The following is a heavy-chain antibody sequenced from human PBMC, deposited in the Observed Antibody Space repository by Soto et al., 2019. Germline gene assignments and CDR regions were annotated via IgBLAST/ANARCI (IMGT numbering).Heavy chain of an antibody. CDR1: GGSFSGYY. Sequence: QVQLQQWGAGLLKPSETLSLTCAVYGGSFSGYYWSWIRQPPGKGLEWIGEINPSGSTNYNPSLKSRVTRSVDTSKTQFSLKLSSVTAADTAVYYCARGRRSSSYYYYYGMYVWGQGTTVTVSS. CDR3: ARGRRSSSYYYYYGMYV. V-gene: IGHV4-34*01. D-gene: IGHD6-6*01. CDR2: INPSGST. J-gene: IGHJ6*02.